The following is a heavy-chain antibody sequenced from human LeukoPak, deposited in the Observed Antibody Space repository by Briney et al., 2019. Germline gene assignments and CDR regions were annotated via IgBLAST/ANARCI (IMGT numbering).Heavy chain of an antibody. J-gene: IGHJ4*02. CDR1: GFTFDDYA. Sequence: PGRSLRLSCAASGFTFDDYAMHWVRQAPGKGLEWVSGISWNSGSIGYADSVKGRFTISRDNAKNSLYLQMNSLRAEDTALYYCAKAGAYGAAGIAPTDYWGQGTLVTVPS. V-gene: IGHV3-9*01. CDR3: AKAGAYGAAGIAPTDY. CDR2: ISWNSGSI. D-gene: IGHD6-13*01.